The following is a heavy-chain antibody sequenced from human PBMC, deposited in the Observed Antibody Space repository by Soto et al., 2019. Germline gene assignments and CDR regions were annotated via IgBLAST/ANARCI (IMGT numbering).Heavy chain of an antibody. J-gene: IGHJ4*02. D-gene: IGHD4-17*01. CDR2: IYYSGST. Sequence: SETLSLTCTVSGGSISSYYWSWIRQPPGKGLEWIGYIYYSGSTNYNPSLKSRVTISVDTSKNQFSLKLSSVTAADTAVYHCARGRTTTVTTLAYFDYWGQGTLVTVSS. V-gene: IGHV4-59*01. CDR1: GGSISSYY. CDR3: ARGRTTTVTTLAYFDY.